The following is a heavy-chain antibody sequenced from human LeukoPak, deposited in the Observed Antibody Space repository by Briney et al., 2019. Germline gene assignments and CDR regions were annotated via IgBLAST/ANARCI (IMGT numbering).Heavy chain of an antibody. CDR1: GYTFTGYY. J-gene: IGHJ6*03. V-gene: IGHV1-2*06. CDR3: ARGLGQLVRTPYYYYYYMDV. Sequence: ASVKVSCKASGYTFTGYYMHWVRQAPGPGLEWMGRINPNSGGTNYAQKFQGRVTMTRDTSISTAYMELSRLRSDDTAVYYCARGLGQLVRTPYYYYYYMDVWGKGTTVTVSS. CDR2: INPNSGGT. D-gene: IGHD6-13*01.